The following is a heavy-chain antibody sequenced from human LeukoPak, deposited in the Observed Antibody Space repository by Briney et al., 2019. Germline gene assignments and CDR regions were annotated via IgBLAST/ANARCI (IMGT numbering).Heavy chain of an antibody. D-gene: IGHD6-6*01. J-gene: IGHJ6*03. CDR2: INSDGSRT. CDR1: GFTFSSYW. CDR3: ARDGAGSSLYMDV. V-gene: IGHV3-74*01. Sequence: GGSLRLSCAASGFTFSSYWMHWVRQAPGKGLVWVSRINSDGSRTSYADSVKGRFTISRDNAKNTLYLQMNSLRAEDTAVYYCARDGAGSSLYMDVWGKGTTVTVSS.